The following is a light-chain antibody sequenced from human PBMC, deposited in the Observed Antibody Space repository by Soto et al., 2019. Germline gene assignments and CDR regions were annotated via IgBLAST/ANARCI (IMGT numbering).Light chain of an antibody. J-gene: IGLJ2*01. CDR2: DVS. CDR1: SSDVGGYNY. V-gene: IGLV2-14*01. CDR3: SSYTSSSTLDVV. Sequence: QSALTQPASVSGSPGQSITLSCTGTSSDVGGYNYVSWDQQHPGKAPKLMIYDVSNRPSGVSNRFSGSKSGNTASLTISGLQAEDEAEYYCSSYTSSSTLDVVFGGGTQLTVL.